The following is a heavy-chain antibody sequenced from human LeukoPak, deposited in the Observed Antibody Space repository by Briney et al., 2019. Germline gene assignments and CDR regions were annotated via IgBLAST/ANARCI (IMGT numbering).Heavy chain of an antibody. Sequence: GGSLRLSCAASGFTFSSYAMHWVRQAPGKGLEYVSAISSNEGSTYYANSVKGRFTISRDNSKNTLYLQMGSLRAEDMAVYYCARARYSSSWYSDYWGQGTLVTVSS. CDR1: GFTFSSYA. V-gene: IGHV3-64*01. J-gene: IGHJ4*02. D-gene: IGHD6-13*01. CDR3: ARARYSSSWYSDY. CDR2: ISSNEGST.